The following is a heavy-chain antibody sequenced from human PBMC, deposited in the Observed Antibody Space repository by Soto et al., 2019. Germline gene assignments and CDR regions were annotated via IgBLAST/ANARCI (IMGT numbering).Heavy chain of an antibody. Sequence: PSETLSLTCSFSESSIRSYYWTWLRRSDGKGLEWIGRIYHSGSTNYNPSLKSRVTISVDTSKNQFSLKLSSVTAADTAVYYCAREGNYDYVWGSYTLADYWGQGNLVTVSS. V-gene: IGHV4-4*07. CDR2: IYHSGST. D-gene: IGHD3-16*01. CDR1: ESSIRSYY. CDR3: AREGNYDYVWGSYTLADY. J-gene: IGHJ4*02.